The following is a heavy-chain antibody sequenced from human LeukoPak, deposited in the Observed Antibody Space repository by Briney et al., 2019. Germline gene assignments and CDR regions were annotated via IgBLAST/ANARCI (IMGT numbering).Heavy chain of an antibody. D-gene: IGHD3-3*01. CDR1: GFTFSSYA. V-gene: IGHV3-23*01. J-gene: IGHJ3*02. CDR3: AKDYDFWSGYYHGAFDI. Sequence: AGGSLRFSCAASGFTFSSYAMSWVRQAPGKGLEWVSAISGSGGSTYYADSVKGRFTISRDNSKNTLYLQMNSLRAEDTAVYYCAKDYDFWSGYYHGAFDIWGQGTMVTVSS. CDR2: ISGSGGST.